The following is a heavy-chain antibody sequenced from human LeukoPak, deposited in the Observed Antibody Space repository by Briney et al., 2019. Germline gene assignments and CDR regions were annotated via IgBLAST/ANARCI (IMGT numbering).Heavy chain of an antibody. CDR1: GFTFSSYE. Sequence: GGSLRLSCAASGFTFSSYEMNWVRQAPGKGLEWVSYISSSGSTIYYADSVMGRFTISRDNAKNSLYLQMNSLRAEDTAVYYCAELVITMIGGVWGKGTTVTISS. CDR3: AELVITMIGGV. V-gene: IGHV3-48*03. CDR2: ISSSGSTI. D-gene: IGHD3-10*02. J-gene: IGHJ6*04.